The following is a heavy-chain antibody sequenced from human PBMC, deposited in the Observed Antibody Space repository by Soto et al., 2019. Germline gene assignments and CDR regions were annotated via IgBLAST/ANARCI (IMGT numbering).Heavy chain of an antibody. Sequence: ASVNVSCKPSGYTLTSYSIHWVRQAPGQRLECMGGINAGNGNTKYSQKFQGRVTITRDTSASTAYMELSSLRSEDTAVYYCARDRDDSSGYPTSYFDYWGQGTLVTVSS. J-gene: IGHJ4*02. D-gene: IGHD3-22*01. CDR1: GYTLTSYS. CDR2: INAGNGNT. CDR3: ARDRDDSSGYPTSYFDY. V-gene: IGHV1-3*01.